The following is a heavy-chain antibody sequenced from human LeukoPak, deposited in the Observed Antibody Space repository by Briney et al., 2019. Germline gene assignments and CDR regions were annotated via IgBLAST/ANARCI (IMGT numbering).Heavy chain of an antibody. CDR2: ISGDGGST. J-gene: IGHJ3*02. Sequence: GGSLRLSCAASGFTFDDYAMHWVRQAPGKGLEWVSLISGDGGSTYYADSVKGRFTISRDNAQNSLYLQMNSLRAEDTAVYYCAREQSGNYSEAFDIWGQGTMVTVSS. CDR3: AREQSGNYSEAFDI. V-gene: IGHV3-43*02. CDR1: GFTFDDYA. D-gene: IGHD1-26*01.